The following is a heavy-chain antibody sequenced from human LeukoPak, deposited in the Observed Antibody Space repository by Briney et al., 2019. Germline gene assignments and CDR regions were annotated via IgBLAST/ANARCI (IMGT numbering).Heavy chain of an antibody. CDR2: IYPGDSDT. Sequence: GESLKISWKGSGSRFTSYWIGWVRQMPGKGREWMGIIYPGDSDTSYSPSFQGQVTISADKAISTAYLQWSSLKASDTAMYYCARSEKVDSSGYFLSDDAFDIWGQGTMVTVSS. CDR3: ARSEKVDSSGYFLSDDAFDI. V-gene: IGHV5-51*01. CDR1: GSRFTSYW. J-gene: IGHJ3*02. D-gene: IGHD3-22*01.